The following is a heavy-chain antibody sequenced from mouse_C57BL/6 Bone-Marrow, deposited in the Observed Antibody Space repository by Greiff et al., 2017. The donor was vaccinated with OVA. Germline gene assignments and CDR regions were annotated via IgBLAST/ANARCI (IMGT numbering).Heavy chain of an antibody. CDR3: ARGWDGYPWCAY. V-gene: IGHV1-55*01. CDR2: IYPGSGST. Sequence: QVQLQQPGAELVQPGASVKMSCKASGYTFTSYWITWVKQRPGQGLEWIGDIYPGSGSTNSNEKFKSKATLTVDTSSSTAYMQRSSLTSEDSAVYYCARGWDGYPWCAYWGQGTRVTVSA. D-gene: IGHD2-3*01. J-gene: IGHJ3*01. CDR1: GYTFTSYW.